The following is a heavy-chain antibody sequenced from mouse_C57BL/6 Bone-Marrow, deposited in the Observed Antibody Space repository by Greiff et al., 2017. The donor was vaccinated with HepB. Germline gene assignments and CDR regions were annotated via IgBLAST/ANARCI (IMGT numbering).Heavy chain of an antibody. V-gene: IGHV2-5*01. Sequence: VQLVESGPGLVQPSQSLSITCTVSGFSLTSYGVHWVRQSPGKGLEWLGVIWRGGSTDYNAAFMSRLSITKDNSKSQVFFKMNSLQADDTAIYYCAKQYGNYVRYYAMDYWGQGTSVTVSS. CDR1: GFSLTSYG. J-gene: IGHJ4*01. CDR2: IWRGGST. CDR3: AKQYGNYVRYYAMDY. D-gene: IGHD2-1*01.